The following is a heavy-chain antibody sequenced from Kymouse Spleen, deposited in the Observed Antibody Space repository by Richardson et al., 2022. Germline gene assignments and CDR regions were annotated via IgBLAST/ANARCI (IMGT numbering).Heavy chain of an antibody. Sequence: EVQLVESGGGLVQPGGSLRLSCAASGFTFSSYDMHWVRQATGKGLEWVSAIGTAGDTYYPGSVKGRFTISRENAKNSLYLQMNSLRAGDTAVYYCARV*LELRTTTVWTSGAKGPRSPSPQ. V-gene: IGHV3-13*01. CDR3: ARV*LELRTTTVWTS. CDR1: GFTFSSYD. J-gene: IGHJ6*02. CDR2: IGTAGDT. D-gene: IGHD1-7*01.